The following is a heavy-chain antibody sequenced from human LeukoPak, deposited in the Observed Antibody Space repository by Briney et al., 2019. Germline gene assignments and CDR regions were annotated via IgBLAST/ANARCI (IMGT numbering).Heavy chain of an antibody. CDR2: IIPMFGRA. D-gene: IGHD3-22*01. CDR1: RGTFSRYT. V-gene: IGHV1-69*01. CDR3: ATDASIYDSRGYYYLW. Sequence: ASVKVSCKASRGTFSRYTISWVRQAPGQGLEWMGGIIPMFGRANYAQKFQGRLTITADESSTTAYMELSGLRSEDTAVYYCATDASIYDSRGYYYLWWGQGTLVTVSS. J-gene: IGHJ4*02.